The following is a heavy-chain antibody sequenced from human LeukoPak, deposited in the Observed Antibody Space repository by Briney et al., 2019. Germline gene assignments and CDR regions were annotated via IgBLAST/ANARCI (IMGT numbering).Heavy chain of an antibody. CDR1: GYTFTGYY. D-gene: IGHD3-10*01. Sequence: ASVKVSFKASGYTFTGYYMHWVRQAPGQGLEWMGWINPNSGGTNYAQKFQGRVTVTRDTSISTAYMELRRLRSDDTAVYYCARDGSGLLWFGETVGYFDYWGQGTLVTVSS. CDR3: ARDGSGLLWFGETVGYFDY. CDR2: INPNSGGT. J-gene: IGHJ4*02. V-gene: IGHV1-2*02.